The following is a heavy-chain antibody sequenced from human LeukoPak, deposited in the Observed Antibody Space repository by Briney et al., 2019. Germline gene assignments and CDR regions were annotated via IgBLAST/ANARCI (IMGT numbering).Heavy chain of an antibody. V-gene: IGHV4-38-2*02. CDR2: IYHSGST. D-gene: IGHD3-10*01. CDR3: ARHRYYYRSGSYYGAPYYMDV. J-gene: IGHJ6*03. CDR1: GYSISSGYY. Sequence: SETLSLTCTVSGYSISSGYYWGWIRQPPGKGLEWIGSIYHSGSTNYNPSLKSRVTISVDTSKNQFSLKLSSVTAADTAVYYCARHRYYYRSGSYYGAPYYMDVWGKGTTVTISS.